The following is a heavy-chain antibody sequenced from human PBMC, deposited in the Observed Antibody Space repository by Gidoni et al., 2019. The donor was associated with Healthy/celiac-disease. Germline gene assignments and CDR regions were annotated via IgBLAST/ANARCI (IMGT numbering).Heavy chain of an antibody. J-gene: IGHJ2*01. CDR2: ISWNSGSI. CDR1: GFTFDDYA. V-gene: IGHV3-9*01. CDR3: AKDNDSSGYYHYWYFDL. D-gene: IGHD3-22*01. Sequence: EVQLVESGGGLVQPGRSLRLSCAASGFTFDDYAMHWVRQAPGKGLEWVSGISWNSGSIGYADSVKGRFTISRDNAKNSLYLQMNSLRAEDTALYHCAKDNDSSGYYHYWYFDLWGRGTLVTVSS.